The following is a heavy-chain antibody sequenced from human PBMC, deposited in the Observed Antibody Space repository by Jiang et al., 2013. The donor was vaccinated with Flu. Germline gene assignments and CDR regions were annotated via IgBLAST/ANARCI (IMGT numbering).Heavy chain of an antibody. CDR1: GVSITGYY. CDR3: ARFAGTGPFYTSFRYIDY. J-gene: IGHJ4*02. CDR2: ISDSGNT. V-gene: IGHV4-59*01. Sequence: KPSETLFLTCTVSGVSITGYYWSWIRQAPGKGLEWIGYISDSGNTLXNPSLKSRLTISIDTSKNQFSLELNSVTAADTALYYCARFAGTGPFYTSFRYIDYWGQGTLVTVSS. D-gene: IGHD3/OR15-3a*01.